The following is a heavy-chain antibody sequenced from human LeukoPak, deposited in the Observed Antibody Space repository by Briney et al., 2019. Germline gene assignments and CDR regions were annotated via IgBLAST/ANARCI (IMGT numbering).Heavy chain of an antibody. CDR1: GGSISSGGYY. CDR3: ARELDSSGYLFDY. V-gene: IGHV4-30-2*01. Sequence: PSQTLSLTCTVSGGSISSGGYYWSWIRQPPGKGLEWIGYIYHSGSTYYNPSLKSRVTISVDTSKNQFSLKLSSVTAADTAVYYCARELDSSGYLFDYWGQGTLVTVSS. J-gene: IGHJ4*02. D-gene: IGHD3-22*01. CDR2: IYHSGST.